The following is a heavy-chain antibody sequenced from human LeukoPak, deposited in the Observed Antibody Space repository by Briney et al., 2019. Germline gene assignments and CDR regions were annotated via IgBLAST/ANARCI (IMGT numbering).Heavy chain of an antibody. CDR3: ARVSARAHDFWSGYYYYYYYMDV. J-gene: IGHJ6*03. Sequence: PSETLSLTCTVSGGSISSYYWSWIRQPPGKGLEWMGYIYYSGSTNYNPSLNSRVTISVDTSKNQFSLKLSSVTAADTAVYYCARVSARAHDFWSGYYYYYYYMDVWGKGTTVTVSS. CDR2: IYYSGST. V-gene: IGHV4-59*01. D-gene: IGHD3-3*01. CDR1: GGSISSYY.